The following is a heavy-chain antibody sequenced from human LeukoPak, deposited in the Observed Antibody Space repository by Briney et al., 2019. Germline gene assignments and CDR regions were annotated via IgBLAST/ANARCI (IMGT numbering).Heavy chain of an antibody. V-gene: IGHV3-7*04. J-gene: IGHJ6*02. CDR2: IKQDGREK. CDR1: GFTFSSYW. CDR3: ARENYDILTYFGTGMDV. D-gene: IGHD3-9*01. Sequence: GGSLRPSCAASGFTFSSYWMSWVRQAPGKGLEWVANIKQDGREKYYVDSLKGRFTISRDNAKNSLYLQMNSLRAEDTAVYHCARENYDILTYFGTGMDVWGQGTTVTVSS.